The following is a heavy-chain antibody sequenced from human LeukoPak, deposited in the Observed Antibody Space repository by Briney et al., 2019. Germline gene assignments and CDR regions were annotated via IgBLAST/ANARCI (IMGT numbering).Heavy chain of an antibody. CDR2: INHSGST. J-gene: IGHJ5*02. CDR3: ARGDYGDYWFDP. D-gene: IGHD4-17*01. Sequence: SETLSLTCAVYGGSFSGYYWSWIRQPPGKGLEWIGEINHSGSTNYNPSLKSRVTISVDTSKNQFSLKLSSVTAAGTAVYYCARGDYGDYWFDPWGQGTLVTVSS. CDR1: GGSFSGYY. V-gene: IGHV4-34*01.